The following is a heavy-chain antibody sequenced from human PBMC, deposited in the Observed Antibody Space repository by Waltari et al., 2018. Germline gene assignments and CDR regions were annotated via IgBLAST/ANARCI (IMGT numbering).Heavy chain of an antibody. J-gene: IGHJ6*02. CDR2: ISYDGSNK. D-gene: IGHD3-10*01. CDR1: GFTFSSYA. Sequence: QVQLVESGGGVVQPGRSLRLSCAASGFTFSSYAMHWVRQAPGKGLEWVAVISYDGSNKYYAESVKGRFTISRDNSKNTLYLQMNSLRAEDTAVYYCARVRQEPRGGMDVWGQGTTVTVSS. V-gene: IGHV3-30*04. CDR3: ARVRQEPRGGMDV.